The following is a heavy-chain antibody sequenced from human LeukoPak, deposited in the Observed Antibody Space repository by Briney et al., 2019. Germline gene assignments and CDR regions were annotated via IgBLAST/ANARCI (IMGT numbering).Heavy chain of an antibody. CDR3: ASRGDGDYYYYGMDV. Sequence: SETLSLTCTVSGGSISSYYWSWIRQPPGEGLEWIGYIYYSGSTNYNPSLKSRVTISVDTSKNQFSLKLTSVTAADAAVYFCASRGDGDYYYYGMDVWGQGTTVTVSS. D-gene: IGHD3-10*01. CDR1: GGSISSYY. V-gene: IGHV4-59*08. CDR2: IYYSGST. J-gene: IGHJ6*02.